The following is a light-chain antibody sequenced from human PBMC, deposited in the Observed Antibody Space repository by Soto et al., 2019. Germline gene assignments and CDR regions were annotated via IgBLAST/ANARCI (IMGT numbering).Light chain of an antibody. CDR3: ASWDDRLGAVI. CDR1: SSNIGGTNY. J-gene: IGLJ2*01. CDR2: SNN. V-gene: IGLV1-47*02. Sequence: QPVLTQPPSASGTPGQRVFISCSGSSSNIGGTNYAYWYQQLPGAAPKLLMHSNNLRPSGVPERISGPKSGTSASLAISGLRSEDEAVYYCASWDDRLGAVIFGGGTKVTVL.